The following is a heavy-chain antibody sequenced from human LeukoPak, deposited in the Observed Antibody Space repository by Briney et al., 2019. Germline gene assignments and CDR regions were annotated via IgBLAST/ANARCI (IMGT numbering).Heavy chain of an antibody. CDR3: ARDFRYYYFDY. CDR2: INGGNGDT. J-gene: IGHJ4*02. D-gene: IGHD3-10*01. CDR1: GYTFTNYA. Sequence: ASVKVSCKASGYTFTNYAIHWVRQAPGQRLEWMGWINGGNGDTKYLQDFQGRITITRDTSASTAYMELSSLRSEDMAVYYCARDFRYYYFDYWGQGTLVTVSS. V-gene: IGHV1-3*03.